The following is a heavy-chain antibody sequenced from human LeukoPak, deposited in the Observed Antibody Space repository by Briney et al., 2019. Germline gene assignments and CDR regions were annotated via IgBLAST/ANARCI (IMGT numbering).Heavy chain of an antibody. Sequence: SETLSLTCTVSGGSISSSSYYWGCIRQPPGKGLEGIGEINHSGSTNYNPSLKSRVTISVDTSKNQFSLKLSSVTAADTAVYYCARVLSSGWSHDAFDIWGQGTMVTVSS. CDR3: ARVLSSGWSHDAFDI. J-gene: IGHJ3*02. D-gene: IGHD6-19*01. V-gene: IGHV4-39*07. CDR2: INHSGST. CDR1: GGSISSSSYY.